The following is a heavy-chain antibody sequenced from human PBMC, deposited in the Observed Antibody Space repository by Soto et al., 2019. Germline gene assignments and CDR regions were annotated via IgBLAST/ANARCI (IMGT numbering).Heavy chain of an antibody. Sequence: GGSLRLSCAASGFTFSSYVMTWVRQAPGKGLEWVSGISGSGGSTYYADSVKGRFTISRDNSKNTLYLQMNTLTAEDTAVYYCAKASTWYPYFDYWGQGTLVTVSS. CDR2: ISGSGGST. V-gene: IGHV3-23*01. CDR3: AKASTWYPYFDY. J-gene: IGHJ4*02. D-gene: IGHD6-13*01. CDR1: GFTFSSYV.